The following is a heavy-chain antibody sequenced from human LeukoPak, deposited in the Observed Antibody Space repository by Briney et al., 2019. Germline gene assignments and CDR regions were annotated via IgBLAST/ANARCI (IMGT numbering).Heavy chain of an antibody. CDR1: GGSISNHY. Sequence: SETLSLTCTVSGGSISNHYWNWIRQSPGKGLEWIGEINHSGGTHYNSSLKSRVTLSVDTSKKHFSLNLSSVTAADTAVYYCARRGYSYGYDFDIWGQGTMVTVSS. CDR2: INHSGGT. CDR3: ARRGYSYGYDFDI. J-gene: IGHJ3*02. V-gene: IGHV4-34*01. D-gene: IGHD5-18*01.